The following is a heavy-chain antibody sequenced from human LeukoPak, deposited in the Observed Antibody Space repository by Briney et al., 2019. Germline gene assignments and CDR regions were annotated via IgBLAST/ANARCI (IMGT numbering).Heavy chain of an antibody. CDR2: IYTSENT. CDR1: GNSISSGSYY. V-gene: IGHV4-61*02. Sequence: SETLSLTCTVSGNSISSGSYYWSWIRQPAGKGLEWIGRIYTSENTNYNPSLKSRVTISVDTSKNQFSLKLSSVTAADTAVYYCARAPPRIAAAGTDYMDVWGKGTTVTISS. J-gene: IGHJ6*03. D-gene: IGHD6-13*01. CDR3: ARAPPRIAAAGTDYMDV.